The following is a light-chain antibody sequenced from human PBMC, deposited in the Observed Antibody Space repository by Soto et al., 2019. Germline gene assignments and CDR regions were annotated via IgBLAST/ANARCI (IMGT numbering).Light chain of an antibody. CDR2: DAS. J-gene: IGKJ5*01. CDR3: QHLNSYPIT. V-gene: IGKV1-9*01. Sequence: DIQLTQSPSFLSASVGDRVTITCRASQSVSSFLAWYQQKPGKAPKVLIYDASTLENGVPSRFSGSGSGTEFTLTISSLQPEDFATYYCQHLNSYPITFGQGTRLEIK. CDR1: QSVSSF.